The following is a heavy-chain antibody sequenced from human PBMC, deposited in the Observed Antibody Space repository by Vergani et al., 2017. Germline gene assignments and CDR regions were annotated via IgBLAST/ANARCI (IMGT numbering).Heavy chain of an antibody. Sequence: QVQLQESGPGLVKPSETLSLTCTVSGGSISSYYWSWIRQPPGKGLEWIGYINYSGSTNYNPSLKSRVTISVDTSKNQFSLKLSSVTAADTAVYYCARGDIVVVPAAIRRNWFDPWGQGTLVTVSS. J-gene: IGHJ5*02. CDR1: GGSISSYY. CDR3: ARGDIVVVPAAIRRNWFDP. V-gene: IGHV4-59*01. CDR2: INYSGST. D-gene: IGHD2-2*02.